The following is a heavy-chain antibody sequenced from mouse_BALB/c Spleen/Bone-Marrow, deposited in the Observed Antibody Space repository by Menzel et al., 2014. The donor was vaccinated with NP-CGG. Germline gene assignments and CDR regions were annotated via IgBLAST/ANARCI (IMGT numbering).Heavy chain of an antibody. V-gene: IGHV4-1*02. CDR1: GFDFSRYW. J-gene: IGHJ1*01. D-gene: IGHD1-1*02. Sequence: EVKLMESGGGLVQPGGSLKLSCAASGFDFSRYWMSWVRQAPGKGLEWIGEINPDSSTINYTPSLKDKFIISRDNAKNTLYLQMSKVRSEDTALYYCALRGNYGYFDVWGAGTTVTVSS. CDR3: ALRGNYGYFDV. CDR2: INPDSSTI.